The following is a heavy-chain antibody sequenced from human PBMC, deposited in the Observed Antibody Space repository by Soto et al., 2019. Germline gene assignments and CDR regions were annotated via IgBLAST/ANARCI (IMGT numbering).Heavy chain of an antibody. CDR3: ARVLRVVVRVGAFDI. Sequence: SETLSLTCTVSGGSISSSSYYWGWIRQPPGKGLEWIGSIYYSGSTYYNPSLKSRVTISVDTSKNQFSLKLSSVTAADTAVYYCARVLRVVVRVGAFDIWGQGTMVTVSS. D-gene: IGHD2-21*01. V-gene: IGHV4-39*01. J-gene: IGHJ3*02. CDR1: GGSISSSSYY. CDR2: IYYSGST.